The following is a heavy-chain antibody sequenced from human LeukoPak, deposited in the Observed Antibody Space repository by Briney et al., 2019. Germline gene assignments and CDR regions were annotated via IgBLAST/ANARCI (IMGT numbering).Heavy chain of an antibody. J-gene: IGHJ4*02. V-gene: IGHV3-9*01. D-gene: IGHD1-1*01. CDR2: ISWNSGSI. CDR3: ARDYWNLGLDY. CDR1: GFTFDDYA. Sequence: GGSLRLSCAASGFTFDDYAMHWVRQAPGKGLEWVSGISWNSGSIGYADSVKGRFTISRDNAKNSLYLQMNSLRAEDTAVYYCARDYWNLGLDYWGQGTLVTVSS.